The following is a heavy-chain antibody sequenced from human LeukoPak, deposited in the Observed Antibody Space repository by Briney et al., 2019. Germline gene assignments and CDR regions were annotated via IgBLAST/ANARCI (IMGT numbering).Heavy chain of an antibody. CDR3: ASPITMISPDDAFDI. J-gene: IGHJ3*02. CDR2: ISSSSSYI. D-gene: IGHD3-22*01. Sequence: GGSLRLSCAASGFTFSSYSMNWVRQAPGKGLEWVSSISSSSSYIYYADSVKGRFTISRDNAKNSLYLQMNSLRAEDTAVYYCASPITMISPDDAFDIWGQGTMVTVSS. V-gene: IGHV3-21*01. CDR1: GFTFSSYS.